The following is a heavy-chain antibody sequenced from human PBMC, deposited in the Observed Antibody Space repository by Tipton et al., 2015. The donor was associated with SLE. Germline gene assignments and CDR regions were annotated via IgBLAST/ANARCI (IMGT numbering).Heavy chain of an antibody. Sequence: TLSLTCTVSGGSISSYYWSWIRQPPGKGLEWIGYIYYSGSTNYNPSPKSRVTISVDKSQNQFSLKLSSVTAADTAVYYCARGSSGWRLYFDYWGQGTLVTVSS. D-gene: IGHD6-19*01. CDR3: ARGSSGWRLYFDY. V-gene: IGHV4-59*01. CDR1: GGSISSYY. CDR2: IYYSGST. J-gene: IGHJ4*02.